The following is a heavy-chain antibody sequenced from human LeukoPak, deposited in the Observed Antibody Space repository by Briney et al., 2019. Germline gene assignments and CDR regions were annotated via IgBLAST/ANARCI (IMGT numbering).Heavy chain of an antibody. CDR1: GYTFTGYY. V-gene: IGHV1-2*02. J-gene: IGHJ3*02. CDR2: INPNSGGT. Sequence: ASVKVSCRASGYTFTGYYMHWVRQAPGQGLEWMGWINPNSGGTNYAQKFQGRVTMTRDTSISTAYMELSRLRSDDTAVYYCARDGQLRRAFDIWGQGTMVTVSS. D-gene: IGHD2-2*01. CDR3: ARDGQLRRAFDI.